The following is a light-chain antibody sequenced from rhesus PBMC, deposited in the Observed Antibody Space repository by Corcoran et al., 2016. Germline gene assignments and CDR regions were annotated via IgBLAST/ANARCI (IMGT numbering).Light chain of an antibody. CDR3: QHGYGAPLT. CDR1: ENVNNY. V-gene: IGKV1-74*01. Sequence: DIQMTQSPSSLSASVGDRVTITCRASENVNNYLNWYQQKPGKAPKLLIYPASTLQSGVPSRFRGSGSWTDFTFTIGILQPEDVATYYCQHGYGAPLTFGGGTKVELK. J-gene: IGKJ4*01. CDR2: PAS.